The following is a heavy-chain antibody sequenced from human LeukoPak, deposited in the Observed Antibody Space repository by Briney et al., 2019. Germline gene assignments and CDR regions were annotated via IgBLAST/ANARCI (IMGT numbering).Heavy chain of an antibody. V-gene: IGHV3-11*01. CDR3: AKDGSGVAAADYYFDY. J-gene: IGHJ4*02. D-gene: IGHD2-15*01. CDR1: GFTFSDYY. CDR2: ISSSGSTI. Sequence: GGSLRLSCAASGFTFSDYYMSWIRQAPGKGLEWVSYISSSGSTIYYADSVKGRFTISRDNAKNSLYLQMNSLRAEDTAVYYCAKDGSGVAAADYYFDYWGQGTLVTVSS.